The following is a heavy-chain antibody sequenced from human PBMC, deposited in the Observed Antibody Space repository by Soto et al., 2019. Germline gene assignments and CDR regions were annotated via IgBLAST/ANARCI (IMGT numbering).Heavy chain of an antibody. CDR2: IGGGGSPT. V-gene: IGHV3-23*01. CDR3: AMRGTYSGDDY. J-gene: IGHJ4*02. CDR1: GFTFSNYA. Sequence: EVQLLQSGGGVVQPGGSLRLSCAASGFTFSNYAMRWIRQAPGKGLEWVSAIGGGGSPTYYADSVKGRFTVSRDNSKNTLYLHMNSLRAEDTAVYYFAMRGTYSGDDYWGQGTLVTVSS. D-gene: IGHD3-10*01.